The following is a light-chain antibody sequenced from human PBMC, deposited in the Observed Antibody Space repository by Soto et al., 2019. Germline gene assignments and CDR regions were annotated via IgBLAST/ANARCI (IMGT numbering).Light chain of an antibody. CDR2: DAS. J-gene: IGKJ1*01. CDR3: QQRRNWPPWT. Sequence: EIVLTQSPATLSLSPGERATLSCRASQSVSSYLAWYQQKPGQAPRLLIYDASNRATGIPARFSGSGSGTDFTLTISSLEPEDFAVYCCQQRRNWPPWTFGQGTKV. V-gene: IGKV3-11*01. CDR1: QSVSSY.